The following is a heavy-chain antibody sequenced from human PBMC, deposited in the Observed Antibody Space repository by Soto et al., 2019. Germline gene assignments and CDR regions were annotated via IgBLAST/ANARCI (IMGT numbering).Heavy chain of an antibody. CDR3: ANLGYCSSTSCRGSVSPYYYYYGMDV. D-gene: IGHD2-2*01. CDR1: GFTFSSYA. Sequence: GGSLRLSCAASGFTFSSYAMSWVRQAPGKGLEWVSAISGSGGSTYYADSVKGRFTISRDNSKNTLYLQMNSLRAEDTAVYYCANLGYCSSTSCRGSVSPYYYYYGMDVWGQGTTVPVSS. J-gene: IGHJ6*02. CDR2: ISGSGGST. V-gene: IGHV3-23*01.